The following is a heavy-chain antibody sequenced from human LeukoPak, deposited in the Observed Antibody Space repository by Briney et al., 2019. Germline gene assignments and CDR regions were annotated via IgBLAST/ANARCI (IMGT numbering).Heavy chain of an antibody. V-gene: IGHV3-74*01. CDR3: AIYSMDIDYGMDV. J-gene: IGHJ6*02. CDR2: INTDGSTI. CDR1: GFTFSDCW. Sequence: PGGSLRLSCAASGFTFSDCWMHWVRQAPGKGLEWVSRINTDGSTINYADSVKGRFTVSRDNAKNTMYLQMNSLRAEDTAVYYCAIYSMDIDYGMDVWGQGTTVTVSS. D-gene: IGHD2-2*03.